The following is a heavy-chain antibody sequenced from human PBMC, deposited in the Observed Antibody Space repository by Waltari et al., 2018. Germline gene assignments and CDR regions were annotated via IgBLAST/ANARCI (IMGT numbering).Heavy chain of an antibody. J-gene: IGHJ4*02. CDR2: IYHSGST. CDR1: GYSISSGSY. CDR3: ARVDGCSGGSCYSGFCDY. Sequence: QVQLQESGPGLVKPSETLSLTCAVSGYSISSGSYWGWIRPPPGKGLEWIGSIYHSGSTYYNPSLKSRVTISVDTSKNQFSLKLSSVTAADTAVYYCARVDGCSGGSCYSGFCDYWGQGTLVTVSS. V-gene: IGHV4-38-2*01. D-gene: IGHD2-15*01.